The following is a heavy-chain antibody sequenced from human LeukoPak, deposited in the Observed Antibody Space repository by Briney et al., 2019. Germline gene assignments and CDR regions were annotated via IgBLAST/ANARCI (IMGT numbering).Heavy chain of an antibody. Sequence: KTGGSLRLSCAASGFTFSSYSMNWVRQAPGKGLEWVSSISSSSSYTNYADSVKGRFTISRDNAKNSLYLQMNSLRAEDTAVYYCARPRRYSSSWYVFDPWGQGTLVTVSS. V-gene: IGHV3-21*04. CDR1: GFTFSSYS. J-gene: IGHJ5*02. CDR2: ISSSSSYT. D-gene: IGHD6-13*01. CDR3: ARPRRYSSSWYVFDP.